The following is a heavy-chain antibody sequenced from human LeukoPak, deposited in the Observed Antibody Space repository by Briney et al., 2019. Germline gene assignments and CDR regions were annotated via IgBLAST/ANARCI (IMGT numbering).Heavy chain of an antibody. V-gene: IGHV4-38-2*02. CDR2: IYPSGTT. CDR3: ARQGFGSSYFDY. J-gene: IGHJ4*02. Sequence: SETLSLTCTVSGYSISSGYYWGWIRQPPGKGLEWIGNIYPSGTTYYNPSLKTRVIISVDTSKNQFSLKLSSVTAADTAVYYCARQGFGSSYFDYWGQGTLVTVSS. CDR1: GYSISSGYY. D-gene: IGHD3-16*01.